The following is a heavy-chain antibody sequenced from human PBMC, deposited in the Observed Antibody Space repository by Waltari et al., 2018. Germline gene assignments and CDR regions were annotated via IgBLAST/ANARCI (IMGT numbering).Heavy chain of an antibody. CDR1: SYY. J-gene: IGHJ4*02. CDR2: IYTSGST. Sequence: SYYWSWIRQPAGKGLEWIGRIYTSGSTNYNPSLKSRVTMSVDTSKNQFSLKLSSVTAADTAVYYCARGWGGDTAMVFDYWGQGTLVTVSS. V-gene: IGHV4-4*07. CDR3: ARGWGGDTAMVFDY. D-gene: IGHD5-18*01.